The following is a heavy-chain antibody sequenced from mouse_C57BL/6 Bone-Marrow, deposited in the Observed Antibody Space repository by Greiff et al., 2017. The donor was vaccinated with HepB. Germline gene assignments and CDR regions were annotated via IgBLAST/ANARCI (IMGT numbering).Heavy chain of an antibody. CDR1: GFNIKDYY. J-gene: IGHJ3*01. CDR3: SSWALPSSCFAY. CDR2: IDPEDGDT. Sequence: EVQLQQSGAELVRPGASVRLSCTASGFNIKDYYMYWVKQRPEQGLEWIGRIDPEDGDTEYAPKFQGKATMTADTSSNTAYLQLSSLTSEDTAVYYSSSWALPSSCFAYWRQGTLVPVSA. D-gene: IGHD6-1*01. V-gene: IGHV14-1*01.